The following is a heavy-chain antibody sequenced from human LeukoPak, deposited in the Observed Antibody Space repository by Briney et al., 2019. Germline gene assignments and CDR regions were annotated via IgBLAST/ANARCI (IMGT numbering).Heavy chain of an antibody. CDR3: ARVSTLVRGVTDHFYFYYVDV. J-gene: IGHJ6*03. Sequence: GASVKVSCKASGGTFSNYGISWVRQAPGQGLEWVGGMNPIYGTAIYAQKFQGRVLITADESTSTTYMELSSLGSEDTALYYCARVSTLVRGVTDHFYFYYVDVWGKGTTVTISS. D-gene: IGHD3-10*01. V-gene: IGHV1-69*13. CDR1: GGTFSNYG. CDR2: MNPIYGTA.